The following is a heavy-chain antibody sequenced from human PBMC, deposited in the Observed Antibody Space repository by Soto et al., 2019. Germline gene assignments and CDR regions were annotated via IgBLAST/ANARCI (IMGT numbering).Heavy chain of an antibody. D-gene: IGHD2-2*01. V-gene: IGHV5-51*01. Sequence: GESLKISCKGSGYSFTSYWIGWVRQMPGKGLEWMGIIYPGDSDTRYSPSFQGQVTISADKSISTAYLQWSSLKASDTAMYYCARRVFRSSSTSCHPGWFDPWGQGTLVTVSS. CDR3: ARRVFRSSSTSCHPGWFDP. CDR1: GYSFTSYW. CDR2: IYPGDSDT. J-gene: IGHJ5*02.